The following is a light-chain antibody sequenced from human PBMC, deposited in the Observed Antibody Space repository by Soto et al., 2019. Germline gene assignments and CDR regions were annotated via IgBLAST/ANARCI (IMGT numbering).Light chain of an antibody. CDR1: GGSIASNY. CDR2: VFD. Sequence: NFMLTQPHSVSESPGETVTISCTRTGGSIASNYVKWYQQRPGSPPSTVLYVFDQRPSGVPDRFSGSIDRSSNSASLTISGLKTEDEAYYYWQSDDGKTHVVLGGGTKLTVL. V-gene: IGLV6-57*04. CDR3: QSDDGKTHVV. J-gene: IGLJ2*01.